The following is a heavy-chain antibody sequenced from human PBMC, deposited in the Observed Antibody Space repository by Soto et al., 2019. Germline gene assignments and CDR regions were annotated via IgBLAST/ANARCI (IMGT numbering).Heavy chain of an antibody. D-gene: IGHD3-22*01. CDR1: GYTFTGYD. V-gene: IGHV1-18*01. CDR2: INPSDGNR. Sequence: ASVKVSCKASGYTFTGYDINWVRQAPGQGLEWMGWINPSDGNRNFAQKFEDRVTMTTATSTNTVFLELRSLKSDDTAIYYCARDRLRGYDSSGFYSWGQGTMVTVSS. J-gene: IGHJ4*02. CDR3: ARDRLRGYDSSGFYS.